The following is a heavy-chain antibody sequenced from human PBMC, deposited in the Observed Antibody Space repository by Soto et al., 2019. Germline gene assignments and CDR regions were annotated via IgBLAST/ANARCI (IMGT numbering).Heavy chain of an antibody. D-gene: IGHD3-9*01. CDR1: GFTFSSYG. CDR3: ARDLESYFDWHPPNDQPLGPDYYYGMDV. J-gene: IGHJ6*02. Sequence: GGSLRLSCAASGFTFSSYGMHWVRQAPGKGLEWVAVIWYDGSNKYYADSVKGRFTISRDNSKNTLYLQMNSLRAEDTAVYYCARDLESYFDWHPPNDQPLGPDYYYGMDVWGQGTTVTVSS. V-gene: IGHV3-33*01. CDR2: IWYDGSNK.